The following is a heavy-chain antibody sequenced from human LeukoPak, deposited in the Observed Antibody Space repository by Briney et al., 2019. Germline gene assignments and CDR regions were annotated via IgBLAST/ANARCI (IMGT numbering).Heavy chain of an antibody. J-gene: IGHJ5*02. Sequence: AETLSLTCGFCGGSFRVYYWSGIRQPRGKGREGVGEINHIGSINYNPSLKSRVNISVDTSKNQFTLKLTSVTAADTAVYYCARAPPTTVTTRWFDPWGEATLVTASS. V-gene: IGHV4-34*01. CDR1: GGSFRVYY. CDR2: INHIGSI. CDR3: ARAPPTTVTTRWFDP. D-gene: IGHD4-17*01.